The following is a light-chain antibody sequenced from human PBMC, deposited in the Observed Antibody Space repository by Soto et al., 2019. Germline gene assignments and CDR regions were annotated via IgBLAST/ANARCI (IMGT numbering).Light chain of an antibody. Sequence: DIQMTQSPSSLSASVGDRVTITCRASQSISSYLNWYQQKPGKAPKLLIYAASSLQSGVPSRFSXSXSGTDFTLTISSLXXXXXXTYYCQQSYSTPRTFGQGTKVEIK. CDR3: QQSYSTPRT. CDR1: QSISSY. J-gene: IGKJ1*01. V-gene: IGKV1-39*01. CDR2: AAS.